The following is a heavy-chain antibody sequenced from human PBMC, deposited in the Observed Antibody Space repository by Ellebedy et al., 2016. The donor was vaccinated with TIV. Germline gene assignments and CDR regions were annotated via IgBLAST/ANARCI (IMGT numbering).Heavy chain of an antibody. V-gene: IGHV3-30*02. Sequence: GESLKISCAASGFTFSSYGMHWVRQAPGKGLEWVAFIRYDGSNKYYADSVKGRFTISRDNSKNSLYLQMNSLRTEDTALYYCAKDMGDSFDYWGQGTLVTVSS. J-gene: IGHJ4*02. CDR2: IRYDGSNK. CDR1: GFTFSSYG. D-gene: IGHD3-16*01. CDR3: AKDMGDSFDY.